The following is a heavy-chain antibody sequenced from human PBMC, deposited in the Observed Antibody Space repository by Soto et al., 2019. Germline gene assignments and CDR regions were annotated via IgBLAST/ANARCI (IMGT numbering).Heavy chain of an antibody. CDR3: ARGRYCSSTSCYTVFDY. D-gene: IGHD2-2*02. J-gene: IGHJ4*02. Sequence: QVQLQQWGAGLLKPSETLSLTCAVYGGSFSGYYWSWIRQPPGKGLEWIGEINHSGSTNYNPSLKSRVTISVDTSKNQFSLQLCSVTAADTAVYYCARGRYCSSTSCYTVFDYWGQGTLVTVSS. CDR2: INHSGST. V-gene: IGHV4-34*01. CDR1: GGSFSGYY.